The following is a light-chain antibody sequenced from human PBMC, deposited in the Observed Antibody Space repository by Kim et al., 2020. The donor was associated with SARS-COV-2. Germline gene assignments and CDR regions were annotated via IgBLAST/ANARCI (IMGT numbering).Light chain of an antibody. CDR2: DAS. Sequence: LSESVGDRVTITCRASQSINTWLAWYQQKPGKAPKLLIYDASSLDIGVPSRFSGSGSGTEFTLTISSLQPDDFATYYCQQYGSYCFGQGTKVDIK. CDR3: QQYGSYC. CDR1: QSINTW. V-gene: IGKV1-5*01. J-gene: IGKJ2*03.